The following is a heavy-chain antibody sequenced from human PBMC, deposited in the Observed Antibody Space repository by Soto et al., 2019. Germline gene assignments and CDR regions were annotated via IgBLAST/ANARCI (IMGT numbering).Heavy chain of an antibody. CDR2: IYHTGRT. V-gene: IGHV4-4*02. D-gene: IGHD3-9*01. Sequence: QVQLKESGPRLVKPSGTLSLTCVITNASISSSNWWSWVRQTPGKGLEWIGEIYHTGRTNYNPSLKSRVTMSIDKSNNRFSLRLTSLTAADTAVYYCVRDEAHYDILTGSSLGRAFDIWGQGTMVTVSS. J-gene: IGHJ3*02. CDR3: VRDEAHYDILTGSSLGRAFDI. CDR1: NASISSSNW.